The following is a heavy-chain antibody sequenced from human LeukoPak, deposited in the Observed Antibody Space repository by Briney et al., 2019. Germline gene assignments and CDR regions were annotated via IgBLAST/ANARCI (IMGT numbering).Heavy chain of an antibody. Sequence: PSQTLSLTCTVSGGSISSGDYYWSWIRQPPGKGLEWIGYIYYSGSTYYNPSLKSRVTMSVDTSKNQFSLKMNSATAADTAVYFCARGGPTYYYDSSGYPLDYWGQGTLVTVSS. J-gene: IGHJ4*02. CDR1: GGSISSGDYY. CDR2: IYYSGST. CDR3: ARGGPTYYYDSSGYPLDY. V-gene: IGHV4-30-4*08. D-gene: IGHD3-22*01.